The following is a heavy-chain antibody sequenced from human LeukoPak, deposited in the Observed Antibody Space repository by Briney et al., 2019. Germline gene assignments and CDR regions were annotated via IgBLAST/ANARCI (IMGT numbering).Heavy chain of an antibody. V-gene: IGHV5-51*01. CDR3: ATSYYYGSGSYPFDY. CDR1: GYSFTSYW. Sequence: GESLKISCQGSGYSFTSYWIGWVRQMPGKGLEWMGIIYPGDSDTRYSPSFQGQVTISADKSISTAYLQWSSLKASDTAMYYCATSYYYGSGSYPFDYWGQGTLVTVSS. J-gene: IGHJ4*02. D-gene: IGHD3-10*01. CDR2: IYPGDSDT.